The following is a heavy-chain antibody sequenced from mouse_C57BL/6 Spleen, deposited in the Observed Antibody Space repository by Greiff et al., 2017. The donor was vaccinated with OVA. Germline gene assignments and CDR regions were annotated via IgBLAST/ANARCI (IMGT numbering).Heavy chain of an antibody. J-gene: IGHJ4*01. CDR1: GYTFTSYW. D-gene: IGHD2-4*01. CDR3: ARDYDAYAMDY. V-gene: IGHV1-52*01. Sequence: QVQLQQPGAELVRPGSSVKLSCKASGYTFTSYWMHWVKQRPIQGLEWIGNIDPSDSDTHYTQKFKDKATLTVDKSSITAYMQLSSLTSEDSAVYYCARDYDAYAMDYWGQGTSVTVSS. CDR2: IDPSDSDT.